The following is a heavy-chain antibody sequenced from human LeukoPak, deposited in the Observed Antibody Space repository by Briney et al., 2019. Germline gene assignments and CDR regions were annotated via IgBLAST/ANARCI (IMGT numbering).Heavy chain of an antibody. CDR2: ISGSGANT. V-gene: IGHV3-23*01. Sequence: PGGSLRLSCAASGFIFRNYGMNWVRQAPGKGLEWVSGISGSGANTYQAVSGKGRFTISRDNSKNTLHLQMNSLRTEDTAVYYCVRDLDWGAYDYWGQGTLVTVSS. D-gene: IGHD3-9*01. CDR1: GFIFRNYG. CDR3: VRDLDWGAYDY. J-gene: IGHJ4*02.